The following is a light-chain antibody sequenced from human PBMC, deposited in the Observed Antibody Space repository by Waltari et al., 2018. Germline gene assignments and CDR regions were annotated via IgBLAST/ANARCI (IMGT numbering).Light chain of an antibody. CDR2: EVS. V-gene: IGKV2-30*02. Sequence: EVVTTQSPLPLPVTLGQTASISCWSTQRLVPYDGQTYLNWFQQRPVQPPRRLIYEVSKRDSGVPDRFSGSGSGNDFTLQISRVEAEDVGVYYCMQGVYWPPRTFGQGTKVEI. CDR3: MQGVYWPPRT. CDR1: QRLVPYDGQTY. J-gene: IGKJ1*01.